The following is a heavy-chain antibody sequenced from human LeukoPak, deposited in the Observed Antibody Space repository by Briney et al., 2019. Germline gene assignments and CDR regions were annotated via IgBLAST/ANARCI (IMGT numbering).Heavy chain of an antibody. CDR3: AKVPRGFLEWF. V-gene: IGHV3-23*01. J-gene: IGHJ4*02. Sequence: GGSLRLSCAASGFTFSSYAMSWVRQAPGKGLEWVSAISGSGGSTYYADSVEGRFTISRDNSKNTLYLQMNSLRAEDTAVYYCAKVPRGFLEWFWGQGTLVTVSS. D-gene: IGHD3-3*01. CDR1: GFTFSSYA. CDR2: ISGSGGST.